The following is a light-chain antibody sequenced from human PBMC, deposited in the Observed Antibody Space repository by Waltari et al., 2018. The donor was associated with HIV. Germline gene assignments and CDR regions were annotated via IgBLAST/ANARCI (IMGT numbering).Light chain of an antibody. CDR1: SSDVGSYNR. V-gene: IGLV2-18*02. Sequence: CTGTSSDVGSYNRVSWYQQPPGTAPKLMIYEVTNRPSGVPDRFSGSKSGNTASLTIAGLQAEDEAHYYCSSYSSSSTWVFGGGTKLTVL. J-gene: IGLJ3*02. CDR2: EVT. CDR3: SSYSSSSTWV.